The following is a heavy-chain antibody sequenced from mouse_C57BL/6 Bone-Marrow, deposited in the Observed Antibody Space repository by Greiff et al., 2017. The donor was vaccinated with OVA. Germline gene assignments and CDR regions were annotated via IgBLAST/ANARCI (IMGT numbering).Heavy chain of an antibody. CDR1: GYTFTSYG. V-gene: IGHV1-81*01. CDR2: IYPRSGNT. J-gene: IGHJ2*01. D-gene: IGHD2-3*01. Sequence: VKLMESGAELARPGASVKLSCKASGYTFTSYGISWVKQRTGQGLEWIGEIYPRSGNTYYNEKFKGKATLTADKSSSTAYMELRSLTSEDSAVYFCARWLLVFDYWGQGTTLTVSS. CDR3: ARWLLVFDY.